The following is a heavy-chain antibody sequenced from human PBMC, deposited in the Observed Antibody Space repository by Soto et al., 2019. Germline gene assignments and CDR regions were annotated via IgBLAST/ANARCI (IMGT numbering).Heavy chain of an antibody. CDR3: ARERIAAAGTESDDY. D-gene: IGHD6-13*01. J-gene: IGHJ4*02. Sequence: ASVKVSCKASGYTFTSYYMHWVRQAPGQGLEWMGIINPSGGSTSYAQKFQGRVTMTRDTSTSTVYMELSSLRSEDTAVYYCARERIAAAGTESDDYWGQGTLVTVSS. CDR2: INPSGGST. CDR1: GYTFTSYY. V-gene: IGHV1-46*01.